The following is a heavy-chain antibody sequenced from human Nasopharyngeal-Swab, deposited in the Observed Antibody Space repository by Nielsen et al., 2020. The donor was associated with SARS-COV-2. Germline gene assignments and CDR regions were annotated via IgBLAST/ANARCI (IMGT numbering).Heavy chain of an antibody. Sequence: ASVKVSCKASGYTFTSYGISWVRQAPGQGLEWMGWISAYNGNTNYAQKLQGRVTMTTDTSTSTAYMELRSLRSDDTAVYYCARAPVAVPAASGLAFNYWGQGTLVTVSS. V-gene: IGHV1-18*01. D-gene: IGHD2-2*01. CDR1: GYTFTSYG. J-gene: IGHJ4*02. CDR2: ISAYNGNT. CDR3: ARAPVAVPAASGLAFNY.